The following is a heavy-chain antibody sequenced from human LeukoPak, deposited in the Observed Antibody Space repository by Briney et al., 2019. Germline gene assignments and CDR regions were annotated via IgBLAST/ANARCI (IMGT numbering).Heavy chain of an antibody. D-gene: IGHD2-2*01. CDR1: GFTFSSYG. J-gene: IGHJ4*02. CDR3: AREGPADLGYCSSTSCYFDY. Sequence: QSGRSLRLSCAASGFTFSSYGMHWVRPAPGKGLEWVAVIWYDGSNKYYADSVKGRFTISRDNSKNTLYLQMNSLRAEDTAVYYCAREGPADLGYCSSTSCYFDYWGQGTLVTVSS. CDR2: IWYDGSNK. V-gene: IGHV3-33*01.